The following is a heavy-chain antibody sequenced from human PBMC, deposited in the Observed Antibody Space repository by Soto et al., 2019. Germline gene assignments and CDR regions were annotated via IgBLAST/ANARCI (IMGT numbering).Heavy chain of an antibody. V-gene: IGHV3-23*01. CDR3: ATIAVTGKWYFDL. CDR1: GFAFSSYP. D-gene: IGHD6-19*01. CDR2: ISVSGGLT. J-gene: IGHJ2*01. Sequence: EVQLLESGGGLVQPGGSLRLSCAASGFAFSSYPMSWVRQAPGKGLEWVSSISVSGGLTYYADSVKGRFTNARDNSKNTLYLQMNSLGAEDTAVYYWATIAVTGKWYFDLWGRGTLVTVSS.